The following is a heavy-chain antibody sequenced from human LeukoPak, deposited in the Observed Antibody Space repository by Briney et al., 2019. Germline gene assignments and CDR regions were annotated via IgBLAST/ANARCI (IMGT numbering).Heavy chain of an antibody. D-gene: IGHD4/OR15-4a*01. J-gene: IGHJ5*02. V-gene: IGHV3-23*01. CDR1: GFTFSSYA. CDR2: ISGSGGST. CDR3: ARIPNSANFPNWFDP. Sequence: PGGSLRLSCAASGFTFSSYAMSWVRQARGKGLEWVSAISGSGGSTYYADSVKGRFTISRDNAKNSLYLQLNSLRAEDSAVYYCARIPNSANFPNWFDPWGQGTLVTVSS.